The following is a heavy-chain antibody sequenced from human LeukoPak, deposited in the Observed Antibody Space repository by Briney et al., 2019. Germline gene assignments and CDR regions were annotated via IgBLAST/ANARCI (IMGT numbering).Heavy chain of an antibody. CDR3: ARGGVPAAILFDY. CDR2: IIPIFGTA. J-gene: IGHJ4*02. V-gene: IGHV1-69*13. CDR1: GGTFSSYA. D-gene: IGHD2-2*01. Sequence: SVKVSCKASGGTFSSYAISWVRQAPGQGLEWMGGIIPIFGTANYAQKFQGRVTITADESTSTAYMELSSLRSEDMAVYYCARGGVPAAILFDYWGQGTLVTVSS.